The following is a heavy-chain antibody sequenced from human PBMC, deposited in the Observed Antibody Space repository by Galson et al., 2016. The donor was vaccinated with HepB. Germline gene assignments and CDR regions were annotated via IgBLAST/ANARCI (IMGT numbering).Heavy chain of an antibody. Sequence: SLRLSCAASGITFSSYGMHWVRQAPGKGLEWVAVMSHDGSNKYYADSVKGRFTISRDNSKNTLYLQMNSLRAEDTAVYYCAKDSVTYYYGSGGNYFDYWGQGTLVTVSS. D-gene: IGHD3-10*01. CDR2: MSHDGSNK. CDR1: GITFSSYG. J-gene: IGHJ4*02. V-gene: IGHV3-30*18. CDR3: AKDSVTYYYGSGGNYFDY.